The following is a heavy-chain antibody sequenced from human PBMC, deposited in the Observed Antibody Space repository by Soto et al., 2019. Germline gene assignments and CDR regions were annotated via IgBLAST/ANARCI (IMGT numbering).Heavy chain of an antibody. Sequence: PSETLSLTCTVSGGSISSGGYYWSWIRQHPGKRLEWIGYIYYSGSTYYNPSLKSRVTISVDTSKNQFYLKLSSVTAADTAVYYCARGPLGSGSYYYYGMDVWGQGATVTVSS. V-gene: IGHV4-31*03. CDR2: IYYSGST. CDR3: ARGPLGSGSYYYYGMDV. CDR1: GGSISSGGYY. D-gene: IGHD3-10*01. J-gene: IGHJ6*02.